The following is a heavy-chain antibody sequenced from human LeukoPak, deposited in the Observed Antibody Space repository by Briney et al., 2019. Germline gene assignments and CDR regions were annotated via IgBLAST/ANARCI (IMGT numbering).Heavy chain of an antibody. Sequence: GGSLRLSCAASGFTFSSYWMNWVRQAPGKGLEWVASIRQVGNEKYYVDSVKGRFTISRDNTYYSLYLQMNTLRAEDTAVYYCAKEEMAAARLQTIDFWRQGTLVTVSS. D-gene: IGHD5-24*01. J-gene: IGHJ4*02. V-gene: IGHV3-7*01. CDR2: IRQVGNEK. CDR1: GFTFSSYW. CDR3: AKEEMAAARLQTIDF.